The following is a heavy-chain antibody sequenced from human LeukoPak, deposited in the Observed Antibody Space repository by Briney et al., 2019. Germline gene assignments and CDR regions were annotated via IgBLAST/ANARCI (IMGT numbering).Heavy chain of an antibody. D-gene: IGHD5-18*01. CDR1: GGSMTNYY. Sequence: SEALSLTCTVSGGSMTNYYWTWIRQPPGEGLDLLAYIYYYGRTNYNPSLESRLTSTVDTSNNQYSLKLSSVTAADTAVYYCAREGAGSYGFRYIDVWGKGTTVTVS. J-gene: IGHJ6*03. CDR3: AREGAGSYGFRYIDV. CDR2: IYYYGRT. V-gene: IGHV4-59*01.